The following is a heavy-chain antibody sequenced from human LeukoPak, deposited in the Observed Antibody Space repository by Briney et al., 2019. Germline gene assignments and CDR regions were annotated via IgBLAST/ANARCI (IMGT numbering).Heavy chain of an antibody. CDR2: IYYSGST. D-gene: IGHD6-13*01. CDR3: ARHSANFGTTSIQQLAYFDY. Sequence: SETLSLTCTVSGGSISSYYWIWIRQPPGKRLEWIGYIYYSGSTKYNPSLKSRVTISVDTSKNQFSLKLSTVTAADTAVYYCARHSANFGTTSIQQLAYFDYWGQGTLVTVSS. V-gene: IGHV4-59*08. J-gene: IGHJ4*02. CDR1: GGSISSYY.